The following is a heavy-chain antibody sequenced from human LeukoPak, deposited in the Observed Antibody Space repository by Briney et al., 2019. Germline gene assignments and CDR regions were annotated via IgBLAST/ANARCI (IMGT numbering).Heavy chain of an antibody. V-gene: IGHV3-48*03. CDR1: GFTFSSYE. D-gene: IGHD5-18*01. CDR3: AREGTAMVSFDY. CDR2: ISSGGNTI. J-gene: IGHJ4*02. Sequence: PGGSLRLSCAASGFTFSSYEMNWVRQAPGKGLEWVSYISSGGNTIYYADSVRGRFTISRDNAKNSLYLQMNSLRAEDTAVYYCAREGTAMVSFDYWGQGTLVTFSS.